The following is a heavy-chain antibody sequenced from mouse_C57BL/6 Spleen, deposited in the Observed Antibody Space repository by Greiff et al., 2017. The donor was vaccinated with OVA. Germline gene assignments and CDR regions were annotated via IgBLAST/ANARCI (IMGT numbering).Heavy chain of an antibody. V-gene: IGHV1-69*01. CDR3: ARRGGPGWDYFDY. J-gene: IGHJ2*01. D-gene: IGHD3-3*01. Sequence: VKLQQPGAELVMPGASVKLSCKASGYTFTSYWMHWVKQRPGQGLEWIGEIDPSDSYTNYNQKFKGKSTLTVDKSSSTAYMQLSSLTSEDSAVYYCARRGGPGWDYFDYWGQGTTLTVSS. CDR2: IDPSDSYT. CDR1: GYTFTSYW.